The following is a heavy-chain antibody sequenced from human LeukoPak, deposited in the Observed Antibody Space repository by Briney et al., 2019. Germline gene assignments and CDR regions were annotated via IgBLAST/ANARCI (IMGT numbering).Heavy chain of an antibody. D-gene: IGHD4-17*01. J-gene: IGHJ4*02. CDR1: GFTFYSYW. Sequence: GGSLRLSCVASGFTFYSYWMHWVRQAPGKGLVWFSCINGDGSTSNYADSVKGRFTISRDNAKNTLYLQMHSLRAEDTAVYYCARDEPTVTTGPPVGSWGQGTLVTVSS. CDR3: ARDEPTVTTGPPVGS. V-gene: IGHV3-74*01. CDR2: INGDGSTS.